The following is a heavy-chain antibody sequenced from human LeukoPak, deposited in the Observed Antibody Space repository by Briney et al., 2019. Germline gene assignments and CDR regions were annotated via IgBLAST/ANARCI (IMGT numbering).Heavy chain of an antibody. J-gene: IGHJ3*02. CDR3: ARERSGSEIFARSFDI. Sequence: SGTLSLTCAVSGGSISSSHWWSWVRQPPVKGLEWIGEIYHSGSTNYNPSLKSRITISVDMSKNQFSLKLSSVTAADTAVYYCARERSGSEIFARSFDIWGQGTMVTVSS. D-gene: IGHD3-3*01. V-gene: IGHV4-4*02. CDR2: IYHSGST. CDR1: GGSISSSHW.